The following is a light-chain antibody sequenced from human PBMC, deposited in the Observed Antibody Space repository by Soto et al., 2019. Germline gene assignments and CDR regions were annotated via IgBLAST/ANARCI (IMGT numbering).Light chain of an antibody. J-gene: IGKJ2*01. CDR1: RDIGSS. V-gene: IGKV1-27*01. CDR2: AAS. CDR3: QKYNSAPNT. Sequence: DVQMTQSPSSLSASVGDRVTITCRASRDIGSSLAWYQQKPGKVPKLLIYAASTLHTGVQSRFSGSGSGTFFTLTINRPQADDVSTYYCQKYNSAPNTFGRGTRLEIK.